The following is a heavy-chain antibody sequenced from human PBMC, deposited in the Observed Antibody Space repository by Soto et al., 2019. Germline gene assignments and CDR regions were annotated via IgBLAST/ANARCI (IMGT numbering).Heavy chain of an antibody. V-gene: IGHV5-51*01. CDR2: IYPGDSDT. Sequence: GESLNISCNASGYSVTVYWSGWVRQMPGKGLEWMGIIYPGDSDTRYSPSFQGQVTISADKSISTAYLQWSSLKASDTAMYYCARHLRARPFDYWGQGTLVTVSS. CDR1: GYSVTVYW. J-gene: IGHJ4*02. CDR3: ARHLRARPFDY.